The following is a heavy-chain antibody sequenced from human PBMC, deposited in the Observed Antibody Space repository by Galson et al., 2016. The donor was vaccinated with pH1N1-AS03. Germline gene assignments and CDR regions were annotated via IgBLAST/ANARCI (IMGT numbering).Heavy chain of an antibody. J-gene: IGHJ4*02. D-gene: IGHD3-3*01. Sequence: VSGGSISSGSYYWSWIRQPAGKGLECIGRIYTSGSTYYNPSLKSRVTISVDTSKNQFSLKLSSLTAADTAMYYCARFTMGAFDYWGQGTLVTVSS. CDR1: GGSISSGSYY. CDR3: ARFTMGAFDY. CDR2: IYTSGST. V-gene: IGHV4-61*02.